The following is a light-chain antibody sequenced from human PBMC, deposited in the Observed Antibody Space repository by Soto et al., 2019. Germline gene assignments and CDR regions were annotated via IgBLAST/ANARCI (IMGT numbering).Light chain of an antibody. V-gene: IGLV2-14*01. CDR1: NSYVCGYDY. J-gene: IGLJ1*01. CDR2: DVS. Sequence: SVVTQPAPVSGAPGQSVAISCPWNNSYVCGYDYVSWYQQHPGKAPKLTIYDVSNRPSGVSNRFSGSKSDNTASLTISGLQAEDEADYYCSSYTSSSTYVFGTGTKVTVL. CDR3: SSYTSSSTYV.